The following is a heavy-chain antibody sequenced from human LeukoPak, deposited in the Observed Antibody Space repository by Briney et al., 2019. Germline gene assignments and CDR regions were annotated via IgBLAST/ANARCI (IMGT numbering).Heavy chain of an antibody. CDR3: ARQGRFGELLPLDY. CDR2: INHSGST. CDR1: GGSFSGYY. Sequence: PSETLSLTCAVYGGSFSGYYWSWIRQPPGKGLEWIGEINHSGSTNYNPSLKSRVTISVDTSKNQFSLKLSSVTAADTAVYYCARQGRFGELLPLDYWGQGTLVTVSS. D-gene: IGHD3-10*01. J-gene: IGHJ4*02. V-gene: IGHV4-34*01.